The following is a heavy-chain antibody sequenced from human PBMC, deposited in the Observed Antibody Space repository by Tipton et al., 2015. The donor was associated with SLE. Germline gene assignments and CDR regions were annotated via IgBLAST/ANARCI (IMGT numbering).Heavy chain of an antibody. Sequence: SLRLSCAAYGITFTSYWMNWVRQAPGKGLEWVANIKPDGTETFYVDSVKGRFTISRDNAKNSLYLQMNSPRAEDTAVYYCAGGPALDYWGQETLVTVSS. CDR1: GITFTSYW. CDR2: IKPDGTET. CDR3: AGGPALDY. V-gene: IGHV3-7*01. J-gene: IGHJ4*02.